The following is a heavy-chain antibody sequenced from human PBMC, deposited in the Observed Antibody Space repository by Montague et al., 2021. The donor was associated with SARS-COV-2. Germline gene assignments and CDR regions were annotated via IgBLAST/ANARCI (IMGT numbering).Heavy chain of an antibody. V-gene: IGHV4-59*08. CDR3: AGRYRWAMEA. CDR2: IYYSGST. CDR1: GGSISGYY. Sequence: SETLSLTCSVSGGSISGYYWSWIRQPPGKGLEWIGYIYYSGSTXXXPSLKRRLTISVDTSKNQFSLKLSSVTAADTAAYYCAGRYRWAMEAWGQGTTVTVSS. D-gene: IGHD3-16*02. J-gene: IGHJ6*02.